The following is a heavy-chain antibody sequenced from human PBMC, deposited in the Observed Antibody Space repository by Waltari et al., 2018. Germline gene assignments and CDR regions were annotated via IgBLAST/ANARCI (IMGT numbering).Heavy chain of an antibody. V-gene: IGHV3-7*01. Sequence: EVRLAESGGGLVQPWGSLRLPCAASGPSIRKHWLPWVRQPPGKGLEWVANIRQDGNEDLYLDSVKGRFTISRDNAKNSLYLQMNGLRAEDTAVYYCAREDTVIRAVPFWGQGTLVTVSS. CDR2: IRQDGNED. CDR1: GPSIRKHW. D-gene: IGHD3-10*01. CDR3: AREDTVIRAVPF. J-gene: IGHJ4*02.